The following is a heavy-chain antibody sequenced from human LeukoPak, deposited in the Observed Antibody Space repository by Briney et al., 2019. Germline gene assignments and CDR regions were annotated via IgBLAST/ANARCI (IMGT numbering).Heavy chain of an antibody. V-gene: IGHV1-18*01. CDR2: ISAYNGNT. CDR1: GYTFTSYV. D-gene: IGHD2-2*01. Sequence: ASVKVSCKASGYTFTSYVISWVRQAPGQGLEWMGWISAYNGNTNYAQKLQGRVTMTTDTSTSTAYMELRSLRSDDTAVYYCARSRGGCSSTSCHPWDAFDIWGQGTMVTVSS. J-gene: IGHJ3*02. CDR3: ARSRGGCSSTSCHPWDAFDI.